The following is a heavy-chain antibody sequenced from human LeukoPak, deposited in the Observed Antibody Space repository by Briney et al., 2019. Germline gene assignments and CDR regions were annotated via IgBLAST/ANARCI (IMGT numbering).Heavy chain of an antibody. CDR3: ARDPLAATGRGY. D-gene: IGHD1-1*01. V-gene: IGHV1-8*01. CDR1: GYTFTNYD. J-gene: IGHJ4*02. CDR2: MIPNSGHT. Sequence: ASVKVSCKTSGYTFTNYDINWVRQAPGQGLEWMGWMIPNSGHTRYAQKFQGRVTMTRDTSITTAYMELSSLTSEDTAVYYCARDPLAATGRGYWGQETLVTVSS.